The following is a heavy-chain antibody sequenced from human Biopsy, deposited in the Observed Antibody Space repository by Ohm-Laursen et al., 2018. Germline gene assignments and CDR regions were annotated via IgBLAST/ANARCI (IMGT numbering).Heavy chain of an antibody. V-gene: IGHV1-18*01. Sequence: ASVKVSCKPSGYTFYSYGITWVRQAPGQGLEWMGWITADNTNSAQKFQGRLTMTTDISTSTAYMDLKGLRSDDTAIYYCARAFGGAYYSYAFDLWGQGTLVTVSS. CDR2: ITADNT. J-gene: IGHJ3*01. CDR1: GYTFYSYG. CDR3: ARAFGGAYYSYAFDL. D-gene: IGHD2-21*02.